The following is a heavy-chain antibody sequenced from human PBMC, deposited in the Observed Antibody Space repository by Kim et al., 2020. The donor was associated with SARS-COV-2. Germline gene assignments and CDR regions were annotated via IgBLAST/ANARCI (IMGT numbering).Heavy chain of an antibody. Sequence: GSTYYNPSLKSRVTISVDTSKNQFSLKLSSVTAADTAVYYCAREEGKFDYWGQGTLVTVSS. J-gene: IGHJ4*02. D-gene: IGHD3-10*01. V-gene: IGHV4-39*07. CDR3: AREEGKFDY. CDR2: GST.